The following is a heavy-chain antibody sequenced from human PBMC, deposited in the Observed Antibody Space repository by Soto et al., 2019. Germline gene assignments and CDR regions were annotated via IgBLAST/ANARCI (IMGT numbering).Heavy chain of an antibody. J-gene: IGHJ4*02. D-gene: IGHD5-12*01. CDR2: INPKTGVT. Sequence: ASVKVSCKASGYTFTGYFMHWVRQAPGQGLEWMGWINPKTGVTNYAQKFQGRVTMTRDTSISTAYMELGRLRSDDTAMYYCARGLRSGYDTFFDYWGQGTQVTVSS. V-gene: IGHV1-2*02. CDR3: ARGLRSGYDTFFDY. CDR1: GYTFTGYF.